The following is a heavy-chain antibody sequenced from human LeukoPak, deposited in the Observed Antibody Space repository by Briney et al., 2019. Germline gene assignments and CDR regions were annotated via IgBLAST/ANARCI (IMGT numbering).Heavy chain of an antibody. J-gene: IGHJ4*02. Sequence: TSETLSLTCTVSGGSISSSSYYWGWIRQPPGKGLEWIGSIYYSGSTYYNPSLKSRVTISVDTSKNQFSLKLSSVTAADTAVYYCARGSNYDANAHWGQGTLVTVSS. CDR3: ARGSNYDANAH. V-gene: IGHV4-39*01. CDR2: IYYSGST. D-gene: IGHD4-11*01. CDR1: GGSISSSSYY.